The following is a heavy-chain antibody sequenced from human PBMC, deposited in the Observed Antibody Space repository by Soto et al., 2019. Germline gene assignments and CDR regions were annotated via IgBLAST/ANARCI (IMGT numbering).Heavy chain of an antibody. Sequence: QVQLVESGGGVVQSGKSLRLSCVASGFVFRDFGMHWVRQAPGQGLEWVALITYDGTYAHYPSVVQGRFTISRDDDRDTVSLKMDSLRPEDSGIYYCAKARGANNWANYYGLDVWGQGTTVTVSS. V-gene: IGHV3-30*18. CDR3: AKARGANNWANYYGLDV. CDR2: ITYDGTYA. J-gene: IGHJ6*02. D-gene: IGHD2-15*01. CDR1: GFVFRDFG.